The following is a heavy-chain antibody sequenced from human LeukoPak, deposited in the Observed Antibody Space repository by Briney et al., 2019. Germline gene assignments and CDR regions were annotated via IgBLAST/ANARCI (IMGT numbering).Heavy chain of an antibody. J-gene: IGHJ5*02. CDR1: GFTFSSYA. V-gene: IGHV3-23*01. CDR2: ISGSGGST. Sequence: PGGSLRLSCAASGFTFSSYAMRWVRQAPGKGLEWVSAISGSGGSTYYADSVKGRFTISRDNSKNTLYLQMNSLRAEDTAVYYCAKAWGIAVAGSAVDPWGQGTLVTVSS. D-gene: IGHD6-19*01. CDR3: AKAWGIAVAGSAVDP.